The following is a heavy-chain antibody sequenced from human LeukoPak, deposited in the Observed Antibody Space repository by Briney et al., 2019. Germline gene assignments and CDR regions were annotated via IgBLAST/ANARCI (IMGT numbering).Heavy chain of an antibody. D-gene: IGHD7-27*01. Sequence: PSETLSLTCTVSGGSISSYFWSWIRQPAGKGLEWIGRIYTSGSTNYNPSPKSRVTMSVDTSKNQFSLNLSSVTAADTAIYYCARANWELLRNSFDIWGQGTMVTVSS. J-gene: IGHJ3*02. V-gene: IGHV4-4*07. CDR1: GGSISSYF. CDR3: ARANWELLRNSFDI. CDR2: IYTSGST.